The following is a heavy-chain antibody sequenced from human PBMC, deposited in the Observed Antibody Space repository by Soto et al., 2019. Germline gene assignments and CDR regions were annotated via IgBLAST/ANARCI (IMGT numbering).Heavy chain of an antibody. Sequence: SVKVSCKASGGTFSSYAISWVRQAPGQGLEWMGGIIPIFGTANYAQKSQGRVTITADESTSTAYMELSSLRSEDTAVYYCARSHAYCSSTSCYPPDPYGMDVWGQGTTVTVSS. CDR2: IIPIFGTA. V-gene: IGHV1-69*13. CDR1: GGTFSSYA. D-gene: IGHD2-2*01. J-gene: IGHJ6*02. CDR3: ARSHAYCSSTSCYPPDPYGMDV.